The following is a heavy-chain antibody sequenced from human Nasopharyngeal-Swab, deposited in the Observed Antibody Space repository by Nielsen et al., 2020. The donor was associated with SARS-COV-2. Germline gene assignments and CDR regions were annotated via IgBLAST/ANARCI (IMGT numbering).Heavy chain of an antibody. CDR2: ISWNSGDT. CDR3: VKDVKTVVGITTIFDS. CDR1: GFKFDGYA. J-gene: IGHJ4*02. Sequence: SLKISCAASGFKFDGYAMHWVRQGPGQGLEWVSGISWNSGDTGYADSVKGRFTISRDDAKNSLYMQMNSLRPEDTALYYCVKDVKTVVGITTIFDSWGQGTLVTVSS. V-gene: IGHV3-9*01. D-gene: IGHD2-21*01.